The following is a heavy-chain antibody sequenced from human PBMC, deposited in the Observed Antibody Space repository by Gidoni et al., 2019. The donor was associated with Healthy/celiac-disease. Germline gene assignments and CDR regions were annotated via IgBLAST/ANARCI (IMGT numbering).Heavy chain of an antibody. D-gene: IGHD4-17*01. J-gene: IGHJ5*02. CDR3: ARRATTVTYNWFDP. CDR2: GST. V-gene: IGHV4-39*01. Sequence: GSTYYNPSLKSRVTISVDTSKNQFSLKLSSVTAADTAVYYCARRATTVTYNWFDPWGQGTLVTVSS.